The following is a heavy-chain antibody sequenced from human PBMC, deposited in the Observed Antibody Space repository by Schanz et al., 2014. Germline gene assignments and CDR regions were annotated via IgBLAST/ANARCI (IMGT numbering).Heavy chain of an antibody. J-gene: IGHJ4*02. CDR1: GFSFSTYS. D-gene: IGHD4-17*01. CDR3: ARGGTEFGDMDF. CDR2: INSRSSYI. V-gene: IGHV3-21*01. Sequence: EVQMVESGGGLVKPGGSLRLSCAASGFSFSTYSMTWVRQAPGKGLEWLSSINSRSSYIYYADSVKGRFTISRDNAKNSLFLQMHSLRADDTAVYYCARGGTEFGDMDFWGQGTLVTVSS.